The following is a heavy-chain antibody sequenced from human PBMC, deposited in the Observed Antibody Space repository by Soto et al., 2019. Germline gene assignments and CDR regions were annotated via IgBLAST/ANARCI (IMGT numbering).Heavy chain of an antibody. V-gene: IGHV3-30*18. J-gene: IGHJ4*02. CDR1: GFTFSSYG. D-gene: IGHD3-9*01. CDR3: AKDRPYYILTGYYDY. Sequence: QVQLVESGGGVVQPGRSLRLSCAASGFTFSSYGMHWVRQAPGKGLEWVAVISYDGSNKYYADSVKGRFTISRDNSKNTLYLQMNSLRAEDTAVYYCAKDRPYYILTGYYDYWGQGTLVTVSS. CDR2: ISYDGSNK.